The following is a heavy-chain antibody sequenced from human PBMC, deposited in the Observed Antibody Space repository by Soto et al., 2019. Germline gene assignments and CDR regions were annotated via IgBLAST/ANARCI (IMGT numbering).Heavy chain of an antibody. D-gene: IGHD2-15*01. V-gene: IGHV3-48*02. CDR3: ARDSPPLPPRLYYFDY. CDR2: ISSSSSTI. J-gene: IGHJ4*02. Sequence: GGSLRLSCPASGFTFSSYSMNWVRQAPGKGLEWVSYISSSSSTIYYADSVKGRFTISRDNAKNSLYLQMNSLRDEDTAVYYYARDSPPLPPRLYYFDYWGPGTLVTVSS. CDR1: GFTFSSYS.